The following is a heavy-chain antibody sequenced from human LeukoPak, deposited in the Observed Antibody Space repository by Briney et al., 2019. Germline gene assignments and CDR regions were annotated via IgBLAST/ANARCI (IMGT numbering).Heavy chain of an antibody. CDR3: ARGLGGYNYYGMDV. J-gene: IGHJ6*02. Sequence: ASVKVSCKASGYTFTGYYMHWVRQAPGQGLEWMGWINPNSGGTNYAQKFQGWVTMTRDTSISTAYMELSRLRSDDTAVYYCARGLGGYNYYGMDVWGQGTTVTVSS. CDR2: INPNSGGT. V-gene: IGHV1-2*04. CDR1: GYTFTGYY. D-gene: IGHD3-10*01.